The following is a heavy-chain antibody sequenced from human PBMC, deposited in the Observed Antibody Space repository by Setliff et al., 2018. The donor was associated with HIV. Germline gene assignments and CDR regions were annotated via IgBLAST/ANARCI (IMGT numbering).Heavy chain of an antibody. CDR3: AQNGQRYQMLIAS. CDR1: GDSISSGGFY. CDR2: IHYSGRT. J-gene: IGHJ5*02. Sequence: PSQTLSLTCSVSGDSISSGGFYCNWFRQYPEKGLEWIGWIHYSGRTNFNPSLRSRATISFDTSKNQFSLNLTSVTAADTAVYYCAQNGQRYQMLIASWGQGTLVTVSS. V-gene: IGHV4-31*03. D-gene: IGHD2-2*01.